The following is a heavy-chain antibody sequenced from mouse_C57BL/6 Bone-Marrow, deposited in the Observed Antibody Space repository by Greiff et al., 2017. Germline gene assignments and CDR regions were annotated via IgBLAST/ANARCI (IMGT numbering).Heavy chain of an antibody. V-gene: IGHV1-78*01. CDR3: ARGTIGYDEGYYFDY. Sequence: VQLQQSDAELVKPGASVTISCKVSGYTFTDHTIHWMKQRPEQGLEWIGYIYPRDGSTKYNEKFKGKATLTADKSSSTAYMQLNSLTSEDSAVYFCARGTIGYDEGYYFDYWGQGTTLTVSA. D-gene: IGHD2-2*01. CDR1: GYTFTDHT. CDR2: IYPRDGST. J-gene: IGHJ2*01.